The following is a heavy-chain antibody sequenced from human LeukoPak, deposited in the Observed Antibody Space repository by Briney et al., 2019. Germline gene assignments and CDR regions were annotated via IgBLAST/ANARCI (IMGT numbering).Heavy chain of an antibody. CDR2: IRYDGSNK. CDR3: AKQERDYSNYGGYYYYMDV. CDR1: GFTFSSYG. J-gene: IGHJ6*03. D-gene: IGHD4-11*01. V-gene: IGHV3-30*02. Sequence: GGSLRLSCAASGFTFSSYGMHWVRQAPGKGLEWVAFIRYDGSNKYYADSVKGRFTISRDNSKNTLYLQMNSLRAEDTAVYYCAKQERDYSNYGGYYYYMDVWGKGTTVTVSS.